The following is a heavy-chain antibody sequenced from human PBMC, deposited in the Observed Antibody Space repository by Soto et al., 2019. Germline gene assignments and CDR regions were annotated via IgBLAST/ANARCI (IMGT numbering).Heavy chain of an antibody. CDR1: KGFIRSSSYN. D-gene: IGHD6-19*01. CDR2: INHSGST. V-gene: IGHV4-34*01. CDR3: ARLGAVAGTAWFDP. J-gene: IGHJ5*02. Sequence: PSETLSLTCAVSKGFIRSSSYNLNWIRQPRGKGLEGIGEINHSGSTNYNPSLKSRVTISVDTSKNQFSLKLSSVTAADTAVYYCARLGAVAGTAWFDPWGQGTLVTVSS.